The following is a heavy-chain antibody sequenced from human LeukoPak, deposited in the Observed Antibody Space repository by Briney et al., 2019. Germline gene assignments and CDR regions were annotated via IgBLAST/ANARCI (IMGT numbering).Heavy chain of an antibody. D-gene: IGHD3/OR15-3a*01. CDR1: GVTFSNYW. Sequence: QPGGSLRLSCAASGVTFSNYWMHWVRQAPGQGLVWVSRVNKEGSDTSYADSVKGRFTISRDNAKNTLYLQMNSLRAEDTAVYFCATSWRIGPHYFDDWGQGTLVTVSS. J-gene: IGHJ4*02. V-gene: IGHV3-74*01. CDR3: ATSWRIGPHYFDD. CDR2: VNKEGSDT.